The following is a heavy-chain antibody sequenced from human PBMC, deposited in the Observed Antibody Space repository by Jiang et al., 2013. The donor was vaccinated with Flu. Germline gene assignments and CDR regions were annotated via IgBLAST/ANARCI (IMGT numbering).Heavy chain of an antibody. Sequence: LLKPSETLSLTCAVYGGSFSGYYWSWIRQPPGKGLEWIGEINHSGSTNYNPSLKSRVAISVDTSKNQFSLKLSSVTAADTAVYYCARGSKLRFLEWLSRYYFDYWGQGTLVTVSS. J-gene: IGHJ4*02. CDR3: ARGSKLRFLEWLSRYYFDY. V-gene: IGHV4-34*01. D-gene: IGHD3-3*01. CDR1: GGSFSGYY. CDR2: INHSGST.